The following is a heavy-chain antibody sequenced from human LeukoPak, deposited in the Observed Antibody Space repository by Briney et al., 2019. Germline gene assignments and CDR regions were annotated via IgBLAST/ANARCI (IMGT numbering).Heavy chain of an antibody. V-gene: IGHV3-7*01. D-gene: IGHD1-26*01. J-gene: IGHJ3*01. CDR1: RFTLRGNW. Sequence: PGGSLRLSCIASRFTLRGNWMSWVRPAPGKGLGWVANISLDGAITHYLVSVKGPFTFSRDNTKNSLYLQIDSPGGKETAGYFCVRDISPAESGQAYDAFDLWGQGTMVTVSS. CDR2: ISLDGAIT. CDR3: VRDISPAESGQAYDAFDL.